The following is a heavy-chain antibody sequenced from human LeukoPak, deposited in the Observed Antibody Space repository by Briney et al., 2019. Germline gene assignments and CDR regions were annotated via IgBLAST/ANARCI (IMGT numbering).Heavy chain of an antibody. CDR1: GFTFSSYS. Sequence: GGSLRLSCAASGFTFSSYSMNWVRQAPGKGLEWVSSISSGSSYIYYADSLKGRFTISRDNAKNSLYLQMNSLRAEDTAVYYCARAHSSSSYDNDYWGQGTLVTVSS. D-gene: IGHD6-6*01. CDR3: ARAHSSSSYDNDY. CDR2: ISSGSSYI. J-gene: IGHJ4*02. V-gene: IGHV3-21*01.